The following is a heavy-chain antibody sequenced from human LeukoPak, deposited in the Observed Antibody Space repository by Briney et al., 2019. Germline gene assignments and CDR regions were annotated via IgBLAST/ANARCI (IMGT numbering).Heavy chain of an antibody. CDR3: ARRSATGGSYYFDY. J-gene: IGHJ4*02. V-gene: IGHV4-4*02. Sequence: SGTLSLTCDVSGDSITSSNWWSWVRQPPGKGLEWIGEIYHSGDTTFTNFNPSLKSRVTISVDKSRNQFSLKVISVTAADTAVYYCARRSATGGSYYFDYWGQGTLVTVSS. D-gene: IGHD4-17*01. CDR2: IYHSGDTTFT. CDR1: GDSITSSNW.